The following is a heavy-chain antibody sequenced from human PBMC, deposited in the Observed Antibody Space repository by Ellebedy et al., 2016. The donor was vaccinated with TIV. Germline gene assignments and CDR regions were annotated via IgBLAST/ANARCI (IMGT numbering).Heavy chain of an antibody. CDR2: INTGNGNT. Sequence: ASVKVSXXASGHLFTTYGIHWVRQAPGQRLELMGWINTGNGNTKYSQKLQGRVTITRDTSATTAYVELSGLMSEDTAVYYCATREWQDPMDVWGQGTTVTVSS. CDR3: ATREWQDPMDV. J-gene: IGHJ6*02. CDR1: GHLFTTYG. V-gene: IGHV1-3*04. D-gene: IGHD3-3*01.